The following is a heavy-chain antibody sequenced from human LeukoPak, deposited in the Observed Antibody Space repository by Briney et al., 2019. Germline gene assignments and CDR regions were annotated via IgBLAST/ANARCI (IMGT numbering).Heavy chain of an antibody. CDR3: AKSKKGSAFAHFDF. V-gene: IGHV3-43D*03. D-gene: IGHD3-10*01. CDR2: ITWDGGNT. CDR1: GFTFDGYA. J-gene: IGHJ4*02. Sequence: GGSLRLSCAASGFTFDGYAMHWVRQAPGKGLEWVSLITWDGGNTYYADSLKGRFTISRDNSKNSLYLQMNSLRAEDTALYYCAKSKKGSAFAHFDFWGQGTLVTVSS.